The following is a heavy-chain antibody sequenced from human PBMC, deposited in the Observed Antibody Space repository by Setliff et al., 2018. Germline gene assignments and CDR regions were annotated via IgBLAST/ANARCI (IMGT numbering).Heavy chain of an antibody. Sequence: PGGSLRLSCAASGFTYKNDWVSWVRQAPGKGLEWLASINPDGSEKYYVDSVKGRFTISRDNARNSLSLQMNSLRTEDTAVYYCFGAGTCSYWGQGTLVTVSS. D-gene: IGHD3-10*01. CDR3: FGAGTCSY. CDR1: GFTYKNDW. J-gene: IGHJ4*02. CDR2: INPDGSEK. V-gene: IGHV3-7*01.